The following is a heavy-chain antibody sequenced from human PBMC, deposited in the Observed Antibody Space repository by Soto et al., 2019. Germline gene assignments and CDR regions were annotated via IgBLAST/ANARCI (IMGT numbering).Heavy chain of an antibody. D-gene: IGHD3-22*01. J-gene: IGHJ4*02. V-gene: IGHV3-21*01. Sequence: GGSLRLSCAASGFTFSSYSMNWVRQAQGKGLEWVSSISSSSSYSYYRDSVKRRFTISRDDAKNSLYLQMNGLRAEDTAVYYCARAESSGFHPGFFDYWGQGTLVTVSS. CDR1: GFTFSSYS. CDR3: ARAESSGFHPGFFDY. CDR2: ISSSSSYS.